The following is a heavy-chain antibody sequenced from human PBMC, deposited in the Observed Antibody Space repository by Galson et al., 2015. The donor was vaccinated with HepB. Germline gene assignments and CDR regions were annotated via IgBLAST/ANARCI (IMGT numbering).Heavy chain of an antibody. CDR1: GFTFNTYA. CDR2: LSGSGGST. CDR3: AKGEWGRIAVSGRGPLDL. V-gene: IGHV3-23*01. Sequence: SLRLSCAASGFTFNTYAMAWVRQAPGKGLEWVSGLSGSGGSTYYADSVKGRFTIFRDNSQKTLYLQMNSLRAEDTALYYCAKGEWGRIAVSGRGPLDLWGQGTLVTVSS. D-gene: IGHD6-19*01. J-gene: IGHJ4*02.